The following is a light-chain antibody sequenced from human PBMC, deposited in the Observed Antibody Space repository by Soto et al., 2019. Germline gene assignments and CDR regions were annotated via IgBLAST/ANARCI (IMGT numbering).Light chain of an antibody. CDR2: ATS. CDR3: QQYDTKPAIT. CDR1: QSVNSN. J-gene: IGKJ5*01. V-gene: IGKV3-15*01. Sequence: EIVMTQSPATLSVSPGERATLSCRASQSVNSNLAWYQQKPGQAPRLLIYATSTRATGIPDLFSGSGSGTEFILTIINLQSEDFAVYHCQQYDTKPAITFGQGTRLEIK.